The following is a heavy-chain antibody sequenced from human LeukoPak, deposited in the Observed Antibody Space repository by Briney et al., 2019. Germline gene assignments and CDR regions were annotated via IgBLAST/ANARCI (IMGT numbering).Heavy chain of an antibody. CDR1: GGSISDDY. V-gene: IGHV4-4*07. J-gene: IGHJ3*02. CDR2: SYTSGST. Sequence: PSETLSLTCTVSGGSISDDYWSCGRQSAGKGLEWIGRSYTSGSTNYNPSLKSRVTISVDQSKNQFSLKLSSVTAADTGVYYCARGYHYDSLDAFNIWGQGTMVTVSS. CDR3: ARGYHYDSLDAFNI. D-gene: IGHD3-22*01.